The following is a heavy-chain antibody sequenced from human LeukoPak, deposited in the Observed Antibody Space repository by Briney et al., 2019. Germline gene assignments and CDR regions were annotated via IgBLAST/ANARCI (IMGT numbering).Heavy chain of an antibody. Sequence: GGSLRLSCAASGVTLSSYAMSWVRQAPGKGLEWVTAISGSGGSTYYADSVKGRFTISRDNSKNTLYLQMNSLRAEDTAVYYCAKDPPLYSSGWFPLWGQGTLVTVSS. V-gene: IGHV3-23*01. CDR3: AKDPPLYSSGWFPL. CDR2: ISGSGGST. D-gene: IGHD6-19*01. J-gene: IGHJ5*02. CDR1: GVTLSSYA.